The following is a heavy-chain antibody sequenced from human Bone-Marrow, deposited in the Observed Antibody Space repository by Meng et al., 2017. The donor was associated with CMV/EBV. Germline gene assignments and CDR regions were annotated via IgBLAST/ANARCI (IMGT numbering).Heavy chain of an antibody. V-gene: IGHV3-48*04. D-gene: IGHD4-11*01. CDR1: GFTSSSYT. CDR3: ARDLRRGYSNYYYYYGMDV. J-gene: IGHJ6*02. CDR2: ISSSSSTI. Sequence: GGSLRLSCAASGFTSSSYTMNWVRQAPGKGLEWVSYISSSSSTIYYADSVKGRFTISRDNAKNSLYLQMNSLRAEDTAVYYCARDLRRGYSNYYYYYGMDVWGQGTTVTVSS.